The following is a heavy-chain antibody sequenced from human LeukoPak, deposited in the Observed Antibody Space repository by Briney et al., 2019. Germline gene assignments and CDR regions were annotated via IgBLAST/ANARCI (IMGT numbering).Heavy chain of an antibody. CDR2: ISSSSSYI. CDR3: ARDETVTTGYYYYMDV. D-gene: IGHD4-17*01. Sequence: GGSLRLSCAASGFTFGSYSMNWVRQAPGKGLEWVSSISSSSSYIYYADSVKGRFTISRDNAKNSLYLQMNSLRAEDTAVYYCARDETVTTGYYYYMDVWGKGTTVTVSS. V-gene: IGHV3-21*01. J-gene: IGHJ6*03. CDR1: GFTFGSYS.